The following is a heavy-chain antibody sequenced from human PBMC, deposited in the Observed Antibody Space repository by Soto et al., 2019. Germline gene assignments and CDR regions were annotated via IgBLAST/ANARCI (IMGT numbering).Heavy chain of an antibody. D-gene: IGHD6-13*01. CDR3: ARNRDRSSWYFDY. J-gene: IGHJ4*02. V-gene: IGHV4-59*08. CDR2: IYYSGTT. CDR1: GDSISTYY. Sequence: PSETLSLTCTVSGDSISTYYWSWIRQPPGKGLEWIAYIYYSGTTNYNPSLKSRITMSVDTSKNQFSLELSSVTAADTAVYYCARNRDRSSWYFDYWGQGTLVTVS.